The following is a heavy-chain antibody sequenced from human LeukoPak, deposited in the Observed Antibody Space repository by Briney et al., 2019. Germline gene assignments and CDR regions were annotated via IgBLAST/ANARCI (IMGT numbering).Heavy chain of an antibody. CDR3: TTGASGRYYVFEY. CDR1: GFTFSNAW. D-gene: IGHD1-26*01. CDR2: LKRRTDGGTT. J-gene: IGHJ4*02. V-gene: IGHV3-15*07. Sequence: GGPLRLSCAASGFTFSNAWMNCVRQAPGKALEWVVRLKRRTDGGTTDYAAPVKGRFPISRDDSKNTLYLQMNSLKTEDTAVYYCTTGASGRYYVFEYWGQGNLGTVSS.